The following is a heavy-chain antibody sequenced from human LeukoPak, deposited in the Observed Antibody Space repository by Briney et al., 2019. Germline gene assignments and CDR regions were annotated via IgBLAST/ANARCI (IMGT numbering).Heavy chain of an antibody. CDR3: ARDSRFTAIPTGYYYGMDV. CDR1: GGSISSYY. V-gene: IGHV4-4*07. Sequence: PSETLSLTCTVSGGSISSYYWSWIRQPAGKGLEWIGRIYTSGSTNYNPSLKSRVTMSVDTSKNQFSLKLSSVTAADTAVYYCARDSRFTAIPTGYYYGMDVWGQGTTVTVSS. CDR2: IYTSGST. D-gene: IGHD5-18*01. J-gene: IGHJ6*02.